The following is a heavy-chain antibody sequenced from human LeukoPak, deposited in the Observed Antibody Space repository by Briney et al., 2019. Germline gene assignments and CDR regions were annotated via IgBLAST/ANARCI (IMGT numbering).Heavy chain of an antibody. CDR1: GFTFSNYD. D-gene: IGHD6-13*01. CDR3: VKHDSSSWYSPFDF. J-gene: IGHJ4*02. V-gene: IGHV3-23*01. Sequence: PGGSLRLSCAASGFTFSNYDMSWVRQAPGKGLDWVSSISGSGGSTYYADSVKGRFTISRDNAENTLYLQMNSLRADDTAVYHCVKHDSSSWYSPFDFWGQGTLVTVSS. CDR2: ISGSGGST.